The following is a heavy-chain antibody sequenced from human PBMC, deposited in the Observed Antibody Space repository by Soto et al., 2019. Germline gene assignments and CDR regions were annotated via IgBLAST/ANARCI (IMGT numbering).Heavy chain of an antibody. Sequence: QVQLVESGGGVVQPGRSLRLSCVASGFTLSGNGMHWVRQAPGKGLEWVAVIVYDGSEIHYSDSVKGRFTISRDNSKNMVYLQMNSLKTEDTDMYYCAREQGYGYYGVADYWGQGTLVTVSS. CDR3: AREQGYGYYGVADY. CDR2: IVYDGSEI. V-gene: IGHV3-30*03. J-gene: IGHJ4*02. CDR1: GFTLSGNG. D-gene: IGHD1-26*01.